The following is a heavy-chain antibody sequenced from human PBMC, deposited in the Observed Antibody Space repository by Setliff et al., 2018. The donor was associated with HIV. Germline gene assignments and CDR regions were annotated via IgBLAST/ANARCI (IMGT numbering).Heavy chain of an antibody. D-gene: IGHD2-21*02. V-gene: IGHV4-39*01. Sequence: PSETLSLTCTVSGDSITGSHYYWGWIRQPPGKGLEWIASIHCSGSTYDSPSVRSRVAIFVDTSKNQFSLRLNSVTATDAAMYYCSRSGIGYGGDSNTFDIWGQGTLVTVSS. CDR2: IHCSGST. CDR3: SRSGIGYGGDSNTFDI. J-gene: IGHJ3*02. CDR1: GDSITGSHYY.